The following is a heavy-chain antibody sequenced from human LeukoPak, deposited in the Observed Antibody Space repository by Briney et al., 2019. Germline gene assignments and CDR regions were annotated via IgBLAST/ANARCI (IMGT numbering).Heavy chain of an antibody. D-gene: IGHD3-10*01. CDR1: GFSFSEFG. V-gene: IGHV3-30*18. CDR2: ISYDGDKT. J-gene: IGHJ6*02. CDR3: AKEQEAGSGTYFFYYGMDV. Sequence: GGSLRLSCAASGFSFSEFGSHWVRQAPGKGLEWVAAISYDGDKTSYSDAVKGRFTISRDNSKNTLYLQMNSLRGEDMAVYYCAKEQEAGSGTYFFYYGMDVWGQGTTVTVSS.